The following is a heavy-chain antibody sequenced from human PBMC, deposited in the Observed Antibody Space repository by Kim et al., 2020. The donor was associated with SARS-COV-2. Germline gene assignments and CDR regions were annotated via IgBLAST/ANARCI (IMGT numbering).Heavy chain of an antibody. CDR3: ARDRRLVGYYYGMDV. CDR2: INPSGGST. Sequence: ASVKVSCKASGYTFTSYYMHWVRQAPGQGLEWMGIINPSGGSTSYAQKFQGRVTMTRDTSTSTVYMELSSLRSEDTAVYYCARDRRLVGYYYGMDVWGQGTTVTVSS. J-gene: IGHJ6*02. V-gene: IGHV1-46*01. CDR1: GYTFTSYY. D-gene: IGHD1-26*01.